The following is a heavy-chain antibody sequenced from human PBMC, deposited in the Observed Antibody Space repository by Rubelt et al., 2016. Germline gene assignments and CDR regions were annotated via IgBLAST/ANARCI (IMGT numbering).Heavy chain of an antibody. CDR1: GGSISTYY. CDR3: ARWWEVLQAFDY. CDR2: FSHSGGT. V-gene: IGHV4-59*12. D-gene: IGHD1-26*01. J-gene: IGHJ4*02. Sequence: QVQLQESGPGLVKPSETLSLTCTVSGGSISTYYWSWIRQPPGKGLEWIGDFSHSGGTNYNPSLKSRVTISLDTSKNQFSLMLSCVSDAETAVYYCARWWEVLQAFDYWGQGTLVTVSS.